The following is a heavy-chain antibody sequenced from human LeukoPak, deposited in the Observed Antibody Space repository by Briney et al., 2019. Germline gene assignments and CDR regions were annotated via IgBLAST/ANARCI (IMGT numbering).Heavy chain of an antibody. CDR3: ANYRKPQGLDY. D-gene: IGHD1-14*01. V-gene: IGHV3-23*01. CDR2: NSSNGADT. CDR1: GFTFSSYA. J-gene: IGHJ4*02. Sequence: GRSLRLSCAASGFTFSSYAMTWVRQAPGQGLEYVSTNSSNGADTYYADSVKGRFTISRDNSKNTLYLQMTSLRVEDTAVYYCANYRKPQGLDYWGQGTLVTVSS.